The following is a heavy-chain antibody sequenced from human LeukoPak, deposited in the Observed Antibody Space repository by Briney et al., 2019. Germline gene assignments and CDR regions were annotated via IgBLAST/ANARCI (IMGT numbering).Heavy chain of an antibody. CDR1: GGSFSGYC. J-gene: IGHJ4*02. CDR3: ARGPKANIVVVPAAIPRFDY. D-gene: IGHD2-2*02. CDR2: INHSGST. Sequence: SETLSLTCAVYGGSFSGYCWSWIRQPPGKGLEWIGEINHSGSTNYNPSLKSRVTISVDTSKNQFSLKLSSVTAADTAVYYCARGPKANIVVVPAAIPRFDYWDQGTLVTVSS. V-gene: IGHV4-34*01.